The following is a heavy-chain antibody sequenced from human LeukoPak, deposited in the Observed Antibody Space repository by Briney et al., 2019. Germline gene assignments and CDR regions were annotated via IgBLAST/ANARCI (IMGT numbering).Heavy chain of an antibody. CDR3: ARGARGVSGYYFDY. D-gene: IGHD3-10*01. J-gene: IGHJ4*02. CDR1: EFTFDDYG. V-gene: IGHV3-20*04. Sequence: RPGGSLRLSCATSEFTFDDYGMSWVRQAPGKGLEWVSGINWNGGSTGYADSVKGRFTISRDNAKNSLYLQMNSLRAEDTAFYYCARGARGVSGYYFDYWGQGTLVTVSS. CDR2: INWNGGST.